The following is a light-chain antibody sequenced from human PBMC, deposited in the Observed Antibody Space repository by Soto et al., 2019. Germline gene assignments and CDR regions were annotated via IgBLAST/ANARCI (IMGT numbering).Light chain of an antibody. CDR3: QQRSNWTPIT. Sequence: EIVLTQSPATLSLSPGERATLSCRASQSVSSYLAWYQQKPDQAPRLLIYDASNRATGIPARFSGSGSGTDFTLTISSLEPEDFAVYYWQQRSNWTPITFGQGTQLEIK. CDR2: DAS. V-gene: IGKV3-11*01. CDR1: QSVSSY. J-gene: IGKJ5*01.